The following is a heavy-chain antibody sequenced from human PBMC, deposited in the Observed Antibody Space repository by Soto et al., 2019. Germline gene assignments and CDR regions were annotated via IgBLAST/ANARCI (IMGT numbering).Heavy chain of an antibody. Sequence: PGGSLRLSCAASGFTFSVYAMSWVRQARGKGLEWVSGISGSGDSTHYADSVKGRFTVSRDNSKSMLYLQTNSLRAEDTAIYYCAIALYGGFTYLRQATLVTVSS. CDR1: GFTFSVYA. CDR2: ISGSGDST. CDR3: AIALYGGFTY. V-gene: IGHV3-23*01. D-gene: IGHD3-10*01. J-gene: IGHJ4*02.